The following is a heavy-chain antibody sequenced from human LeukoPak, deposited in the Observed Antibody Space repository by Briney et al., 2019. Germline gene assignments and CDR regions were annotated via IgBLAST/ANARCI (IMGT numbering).Heavy chain of an antibody. CDR3: AKVVWFGELSYYYGMDV. V-gene: IGHV3-23*01. Sequence: PGGSLRLSCAASGFTFSSYAMSWVRQAPGKGLEWVSAISGSGGSTYYADSVKGRFTISRDNSKNTLYLQMNSLRAEDTAVYYCAKVVWFGELSYYYGMDVWGQGTTVTVS. CDR2: ISGSGGST. J-gene: IGHJ6*02. D-gene: IGHD3-10*01. CDR1: GFTFSSYA.